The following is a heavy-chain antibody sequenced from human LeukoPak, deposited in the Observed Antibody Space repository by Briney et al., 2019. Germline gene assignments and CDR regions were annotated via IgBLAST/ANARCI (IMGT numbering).Heavy chain of an antibody. V-gene: IGHV5-51*01. CDR2: IYPGDSDT. J-gene: IGHJ5*02. CDR3: ARSLSSSWYWFDP. D-gene: IGHD6-13*01. Sequence: GESLKISCKGSGYSFTSCWIGWVRQMPGKGLEWMGIIYPGDSDTRYSPSFQGQVTISADKSISTAYLQWSSLKASDTAMYYCARSLSSSWYWFDPWGQGTLVTVSS. CDR1: GYSFTSCW.